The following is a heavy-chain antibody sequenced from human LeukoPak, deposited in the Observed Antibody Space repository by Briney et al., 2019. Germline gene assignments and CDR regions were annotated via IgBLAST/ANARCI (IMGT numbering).Heavy chain of an antibody. Sequence: PGGSRSLSCAAPGFTFSDYYMSWIRQAQGKGLDGVSSISSSSSYTNYADSGKGRFTISRDNAKNSLYLQMNGLRAEDTAVYYCARDRLVATRGQAGAYGMDVWGKGTTVTVSS. D-gene: IGHD5-12*01. CDR1: GFTFSDYY. CDR3: ARDRLVATRGQAGAYGMDV. J-gene: IGHJ6*04. V-gene: IGHV3-11*06. CDR2: ISSSSSYT.